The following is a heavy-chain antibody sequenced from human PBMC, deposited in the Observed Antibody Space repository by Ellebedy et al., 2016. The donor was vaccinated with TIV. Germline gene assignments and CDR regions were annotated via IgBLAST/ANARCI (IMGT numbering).Heavy chain of an antibody. Sequence: GESLKISCTASGFTFSNYWMTWVRQAPGKGLEWVANIKQDGSEKYYVDSVKGRFTISRDNAKNSLFLEMTSLRVDDTAVYYCVRDKIEGATTLDYWGQGTLVTISA. CDR1: GFTFSNYW. CDR2: IKQDGSEK. D-gene: IGHD1-26*01. V-gene: IGHV3-7*03. J-gene: IGHJ4*02. CDR3: VRDKIEGATTLDY.